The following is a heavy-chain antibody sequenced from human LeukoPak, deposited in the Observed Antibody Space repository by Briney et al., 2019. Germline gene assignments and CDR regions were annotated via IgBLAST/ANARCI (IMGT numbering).Heavy chain of an antibody. CDR1: GYTFASFG. V-gene: IGHV1-18*01. D-gene: IGHD5-12*01. Sequence: GASVKVSCKASGYTFASFGITWVRQAPGQGLEWMGWISAYNGNTNYAQKLQGRVTMTTDTSTSTAYMELRSLRSDDTAVYYCARDSRGYSGYDIDYWGQGTLVTVSS. CDR3: ARDSRGYSGYDIDY. J-gene: IGHJ4*02. CDR2: ISAYNGNT.